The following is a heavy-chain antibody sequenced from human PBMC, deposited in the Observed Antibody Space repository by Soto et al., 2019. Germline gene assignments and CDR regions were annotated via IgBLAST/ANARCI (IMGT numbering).Heavy chain of an antibody. J-gene: IGHJ3*02. D-gene: IGHD5-12*01. Sequence: QLQLQESGPGLVKPSETLSLTCTVSGGSISSSSYYWGWIRQPPGKGLEWIGSIYYSGSTYYNPSLKSRVTISVDTSKNQFSLKLSSVTAADTAVYYCAKRSTEGGYDSDDAFDIWGQGTMVTVSS. V-gene: IGHV4-39*01. CDR3: AKRSTEGGYDSDDAFDI. CDR2: IYYSGST. CDR1: GGSISSSSYY.